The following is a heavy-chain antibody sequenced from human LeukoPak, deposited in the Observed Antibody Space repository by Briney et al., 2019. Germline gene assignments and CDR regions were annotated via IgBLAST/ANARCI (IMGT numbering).Heavy chain of an antibody. CDR3: ARGGEGAPLLYFDY. J-gene: IGHJ4*02. CDR2: IYYSGST. CDR1: GGSISSHY. Sequence: SETLSLTCTVSGGSISSHYWSWIRQPPGKGLEWIGYIYYSGSTNYNPSLKSRVTISVDTSKNQFSLKLSSGTAADTAVYYCARGGEGAPLLYFDYWGQGTLVTVSS. D-gene: IGHD3-16*01. V-gene: IGHV4-59*11.